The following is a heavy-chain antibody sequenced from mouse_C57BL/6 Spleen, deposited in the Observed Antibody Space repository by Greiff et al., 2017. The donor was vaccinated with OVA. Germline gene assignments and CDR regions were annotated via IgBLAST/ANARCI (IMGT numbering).Heavy chain of an antibody. CDR3: ARGDGLRRSLDY. D-gene: IGHD2-4*01. V-gene: IGHV1-18*01. CDR1: GYTFTDYN. CDR2: INPNNGGT. J-gene: IGHJ2*01. Sequence: VHVKQSGPELVKPGASVKIPCKASGYTFTDYNMDWVKQSHGKSLEWIGDINPNNGGTIYNQKFKGKATLTVDKSSSTAYMELRSLTSEDTAVYYCARGDGLRRSLDYWGQGTTLTVSS.